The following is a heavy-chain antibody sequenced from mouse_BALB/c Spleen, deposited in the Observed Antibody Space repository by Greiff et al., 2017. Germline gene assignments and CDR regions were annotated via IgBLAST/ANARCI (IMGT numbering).Heavy chain of an antibody. Sequence: VQLQQSGPELVKPGASVKISCKASGYTFTDYNMHWVKQSHGKSLEWIGYIYPYNGGTGYNQKFKSKATLTVDNSSSTAYMELRSLTSEDSAVYYCARYYYGSHYYAMDYWGQGTSVTVSS. CDR2: IYPYNGGT. J-gene: IGHJ4*01. V-gene: IGHV1S29*02. D-gene: IGHD1-1*01. CDR1: GYTFTDYN. CDR3: ARYYYGSHYYAMDY.